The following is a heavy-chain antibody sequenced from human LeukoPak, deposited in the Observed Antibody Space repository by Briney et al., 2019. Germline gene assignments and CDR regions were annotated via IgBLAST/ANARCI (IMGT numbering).Heavy chain of an antibody. CDR1: GFTFDDYA. D-gene: IGHD6-13*01. Sequence: GGSLRLSCAASGFTFDDYATHWVRQAPGKGLEWVSLISGDGGSTYYADSVKGRFTISRDNSKNSLYLQMNSLRTEDTALYYCAKDIYSSSWYGWGYYYYGMDVWGQGTTVTVSS. J-gene: IGHJ6*02. CDR3: AKDIYSSSWYGWGYYYYGMDV. CDR2: ISGDGGST. V-gene: IGHV3-43*02.